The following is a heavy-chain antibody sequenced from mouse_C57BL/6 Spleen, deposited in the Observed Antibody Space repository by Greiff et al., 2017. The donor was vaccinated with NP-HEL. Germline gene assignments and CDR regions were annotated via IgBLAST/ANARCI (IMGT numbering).Heavy chain of an antibody. J-gene: IGHJ4*01. CDR1: GYTFTSYW. V-gene: IGHV1-61*01. Sequence: QVQLQQSGAELVRPGSSVKLSCKASGYTFTSYWMDWVKQRPGQGLEWIGNIYPSDSETHYNQKFKDKATLTVDKSSSTAYMQLSSLTSEDSAVYYCAREDGYYLYAMDYWGQGTSVTVSS. D-gene: IGHD2-3*01. CDR3: AREDGYYLYAMDY. CDR2: IYPSDSET.